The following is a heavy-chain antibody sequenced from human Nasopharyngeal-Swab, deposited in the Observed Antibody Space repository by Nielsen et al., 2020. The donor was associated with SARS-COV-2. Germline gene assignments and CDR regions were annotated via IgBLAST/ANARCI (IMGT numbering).Heavy chain of an antibody. V-gene: IGHV1-18*01. CDR3: ARGAPNTVSALDY. J-gene: IGHJ4*02. D-gene: IGHD4-11*01. Sequence: WVRQAPGQGLEWMGWISAYNGNTNYAQKLQGRVTMTRDTSTSTVYMDLSSLRSEDTAVYYCARGAPNTVSALDYWGQGTLVTVSS. CDR2: ISAYNGNT.